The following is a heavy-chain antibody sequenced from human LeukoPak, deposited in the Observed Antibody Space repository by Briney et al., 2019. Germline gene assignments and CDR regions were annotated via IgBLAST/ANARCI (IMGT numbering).Heavy chain of an antibody. CDR1: GGSISSYY. CDR3: ATCRCHTISYYYMDV. CDR2: IYYSGST. V-gene: IGHV4-59*08. J-gene: IGHJ6*03. D-gene: IGHD3-3*01. Sequence: PSETLSLTCTVSGGSISSYYWSWLRQPPGKGLEWVGYIYYSGSTNYNPSLKSRVTISVDTSKNHFSLKLSSVTAADTAVYYCATCRCHTISYYYMDVWGKGTTVTVSS.